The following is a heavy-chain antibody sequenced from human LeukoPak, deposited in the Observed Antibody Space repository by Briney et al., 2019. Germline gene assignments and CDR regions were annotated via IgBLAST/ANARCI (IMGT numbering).Heavy chain of an antibody. CDR2: ISGNGGNT. V-gene: IGHV3-23*01. Sequence: GGSLRLSCAASGFTFSTYAMNWVRQAPGKGLEWVSIISGNGGNTFYADAVKGRFTISRDNSKNTLYLQMNNVRDEDTAVYYCAKGVDYYGSGSYYNAAMDWGQGTLVTVSS. CDR3: AKGVDYYGSGSYYNAAMD. J-gene: IGHJ4*02. CDR1: GFTFSTYA. D-gene: IGHD3-10*01.